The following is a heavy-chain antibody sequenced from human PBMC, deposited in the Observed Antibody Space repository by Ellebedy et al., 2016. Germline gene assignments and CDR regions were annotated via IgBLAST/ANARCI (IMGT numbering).Heavy chain of an antibody. Sequence: GESLKISXKGSGYTFTSYWISWVRQMPGKGLEWMGIIYPGDSDTRYSPSFQGQVTISADKSISTAYLQWSSLKASDTAMYYCARRGDLKAFDYWGQGTLVTVSS. J-gene: IGHJ4*02. CDR1: GYTFTSYW. D-gene: IGHD2-21*02. CDR2: IYPGDSDT. V-gene: IGHV5-51*01. CDR3: ARRGDLKAFDY.